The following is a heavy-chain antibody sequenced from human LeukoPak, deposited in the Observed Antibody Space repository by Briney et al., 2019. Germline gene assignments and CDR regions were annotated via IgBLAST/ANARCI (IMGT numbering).Heavy chain of an antibody. J-gene: IGHJ3*02. V-gene: IGHV3-64*01. Sequence: GGSLRLSCAASGFTFSSYAMHWVRQAPGKGPEYVSAITSNGGNTYYANSVKGKFTISRDNSKNTLYLQMGGLRAEDMAVYYCAKVGSWDAFDIWGQGTMVTVSS. CDR1: GFTFSSYA. CDR3: AKVGSWDAFDI. CDR2: ITSNGGNT. D-gene: IGHD1-26*01.